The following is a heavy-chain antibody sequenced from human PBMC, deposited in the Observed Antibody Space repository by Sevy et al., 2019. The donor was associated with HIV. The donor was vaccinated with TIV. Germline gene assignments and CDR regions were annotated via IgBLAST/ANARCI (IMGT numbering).Heavy chain of an antibody. CDR3: AGGVVIGTTFDY. Sequence: GGSLRLSCAASGFTFNTHAMTWVRQAPGKGLEWVSYISSSGSLIYYADSVKGRFTISRDNAKNSLYLQMNSLRAEDTAVYYCAGGVVIGTTFDYWGQGTLVTVSS. CDR1: GFTFNTHA. CDR2: ISSSGSLI. J-gene: IGHJ4*02. D-gene: IGHD3-22*01. V-gene: IGHV3-48*03.